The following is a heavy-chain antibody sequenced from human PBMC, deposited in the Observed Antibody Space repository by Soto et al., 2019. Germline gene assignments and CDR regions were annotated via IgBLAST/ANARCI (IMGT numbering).Heavy chain of an antibody. Sequence: GASVKVSCKDSGYTFTSYAMHWVRQAPGQRLEWMGWINAGNGNTKYSQKFQGRVTITRDTSASTAYMELSSLRSEDTAVYYCARWPIAYCGGDCYSGSMDVWGQGATVTVSS. CDR3: ARWPIAYCGGDCYSGSMDV. J-gene: IGHJ6*02. CDR2: INAGNGNT. CDR1: GYTFTSYA. D-gene: IGHD2-21*02. V-gene: IGHV1-3*01.